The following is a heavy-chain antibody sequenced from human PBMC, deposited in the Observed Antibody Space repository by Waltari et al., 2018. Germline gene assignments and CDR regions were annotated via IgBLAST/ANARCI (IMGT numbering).Heavy chain of an antibody. J-gene: IGHJ4*02. V-gene: IGHV4-34*01. D-gene: IGHD3-3*01. CDR2: IDHSGST. Sequence: QVQLQQWGAGLLKPSETLSLTCAVYGGSFSGYYWSWIRQPPGKGLEWSGEIDHSGSTNYNPSLKSRVTISVDTSKNQFSLKLSSVTAADTAVYYCARDTYYDFWSGYYTGDYFDYWGQGTLVTVSS. CDR3: ARDTYYDFWSGYYTGDYFDY. CDR1: GGSFSGYY.